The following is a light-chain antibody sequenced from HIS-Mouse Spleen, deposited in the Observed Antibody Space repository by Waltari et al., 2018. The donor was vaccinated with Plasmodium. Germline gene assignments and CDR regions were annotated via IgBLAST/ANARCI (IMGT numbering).Light chain of an antibody. CDR1: QSLSSR. CDR2: KAS. V-gene: IGKV1-5*03. J-gene: IGKJ1*01. CDR3: QQYNSYSWT. Sequence: DIQITKSPSTLSESVGDIVTITCRACQSLSSRLAWYQQKPGKAPKLLIYKASSLESGVPSMFSGSGSGTEFTLTISSLQPDDFATYYCQQYNSYSWTFGQGTKVEIK.